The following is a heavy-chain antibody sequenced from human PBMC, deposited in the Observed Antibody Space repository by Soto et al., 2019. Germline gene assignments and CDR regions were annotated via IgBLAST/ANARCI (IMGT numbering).Heavy chain of an antibody. J-gene: IGHJ4*01. CDR3: TTDSLFTTTLVLFDI. CDR2: IKSKTDGGTT. Sequence: EVLLVESGGGFVKPGGSLRLSCAASGFIFSDAWINWVRQAPGKGLEWVGRIKSKTDGGTTDFAAPVKGRFAISRDDSRDMVYMQMTSLKTEDTAVYYCTTDSLFTTTLVLFDIWGHGPLVTVSS. CDR1: GFIFSDAW. V-gene: IGHV3-15*07. D-gene: IGHD3-22*01.